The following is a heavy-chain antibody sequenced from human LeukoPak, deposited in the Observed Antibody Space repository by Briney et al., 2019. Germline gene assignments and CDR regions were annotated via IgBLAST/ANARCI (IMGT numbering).Heavy chain of an antibody. V-gene: IGHV4-34*01. J-gene: IGHJ5*02. Sequence: SXTLSLTCAVYGGSFSGYYWSWIRQPPGKGLEWIGEINHSGSTNYNPSLKSRVTISVDTPKNQFSLKLSSVTAADTAVYYCARDGTIFGVVKGNWFDPWGQGTLVTVSS. CDR3: ARDGTIFGVVKGNWFDP. D-gene: IGHD3-3*01. CDR2: INHSGST. CDR1: GGSFSGYY.